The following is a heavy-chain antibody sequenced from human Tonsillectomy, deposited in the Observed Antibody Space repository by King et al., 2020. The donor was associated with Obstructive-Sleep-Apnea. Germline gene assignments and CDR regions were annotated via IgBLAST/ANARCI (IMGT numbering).Heavy chain of an antibody. CDR1: GFTFSSNY. Sequence: VQLVESGGGLVQPGGSLRLSCAASGFTFSSNYMHWVRQAPGKGLVWVSRITSDGSTTTYADSVKGRFTISRDNAENTLYLQMNSLRAEDTAVYYCARALPVYLEYYFDYWGQGTLVTVSS. D-gene: IGHD3-3*01. CDR3: ARALPVYLEYYFDY. V-gene: IGHV3-74*01. CDR2: ITSDGSTT. J-gene: IGHJ4*02.